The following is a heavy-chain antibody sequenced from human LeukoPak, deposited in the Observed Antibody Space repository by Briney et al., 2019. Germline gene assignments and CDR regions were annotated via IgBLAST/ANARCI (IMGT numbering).Heavy chain of an antibody. CDR3: ARVSVAATYYHYYMDV. Sequence: SVKVSCKASGGTFSSYAISWVRQAPGQGLEWMGGIIPIFGTANYAQKFQGRVTITTDESTSTAYMELSSLRSEDTAVYYCARVSVAATYYHYYMDVWGKGTTVTVSS. CDR2: IIPIFGTA. J-gene: IGHJ6*03. CDR1: GGTFSSYA. D-gene: IGHD6-19*01. V-gene: IGHV1-69*05.